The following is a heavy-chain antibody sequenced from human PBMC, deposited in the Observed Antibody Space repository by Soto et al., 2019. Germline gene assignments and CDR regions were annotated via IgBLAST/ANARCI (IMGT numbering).Heavy chain of an antibody. Sequence: QVQLVQSGAEVKKPGASVKVSCKASGYTFTGYYMHWVRQAPGQGLEWMGWINPNSGGTNYAQKFQGWVTMTRDTSISTAYMELSRLRSDDTAVYYRARDLSHCISTSWYPYYYYGMDVWGQGTTVTVSS. CDR2: INPNSGGT. CDR3: ARDLSHCISTSWYPYYYYGMDV. CDR1: GYTFTGYY. V-gene: IGHV1-2*04. J-gene: IGHJ6*02. D-gene: IGHD2-2*01.